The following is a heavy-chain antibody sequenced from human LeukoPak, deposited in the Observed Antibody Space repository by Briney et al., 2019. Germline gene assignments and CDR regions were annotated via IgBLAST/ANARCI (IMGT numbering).Heavy chain of an antibody. D-gene: IGHD5-18*01. CDR1: GCTFSSYS. J-gene: IGHJ4*02. Sequence: GGSLRLSCADSGCTFSSYSINWVRQTPRKRREWVSYISISSSTLYYADSLKGRFTISRDNAKNSLYLQMNSLRAEDTAVYYCARDQGGGYSYGWQSFDYWGQGTLVTVSS. V-gene: IGHV3-48*04. CDR3: ARDQGGGYSYGWQSFDY. CDR2: ISISSSTL.